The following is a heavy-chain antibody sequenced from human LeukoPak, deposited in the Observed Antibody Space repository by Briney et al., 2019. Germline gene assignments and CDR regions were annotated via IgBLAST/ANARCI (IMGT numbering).Heavy chain of an antibody. CDR2: INPNSGGT. V-gene: IGHV1-2*04. Sequence: GASVKVSCKASGYTFTGYYMHWVRQAPGQGLEWMGWINPNSGGTNYAQKFQGWVTMTRDTSISTAYMELSRLRSDDTAVYYCARGRLNDDYGDYMVDYWGQGTLVTVSS. J-gene: IGHJ4*02. CDR3: ARGRLNDDYGDYMVDY. D-gene: IGHD4-17*01. CDR1: GYTFTGYY.